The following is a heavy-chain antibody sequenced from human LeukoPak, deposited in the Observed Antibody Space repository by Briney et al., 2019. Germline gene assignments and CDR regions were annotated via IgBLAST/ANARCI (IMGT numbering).Heavy chain of an antibody. CDR3: ARDGFQGMILYVVYYMDV. D-gene: IGHD2-21*01. J-gene: IGHJ6*03. V-gene: IGHV1-46*01. Sequence: GASVKVSCKASGYTFTSYYMHWVRQAPGQGLEWMGIINPSGGSTSYAQKFQGRVTMTRDTSTNTAYMELSRLRPDDTAVYYCARDGFQGMILYVVYYMDVWGKGTTVTVSS. CDR2: INPSGGST. CDR1: GYTFTSYY.